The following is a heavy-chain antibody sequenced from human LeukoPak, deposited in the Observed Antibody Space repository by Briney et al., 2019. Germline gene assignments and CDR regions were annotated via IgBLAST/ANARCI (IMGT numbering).Heavy chain of an antibody. CDR2: ISGSGGST. CDR1: GGSISSYY. Sequence: ETLSLTCTVSGGSISSYYWSWVRQAPGKGLEWVSAISGSGGSTYYADSVKGRFTISRDNSKNTLYLQMNSLRAEDTAVYYCAQSREMWEWGQGTLVTVSS. J-gene: IGHJ4*02. D-gene: IGHD1-26*01. V-gene: IGHV3-23*01. CDR3: AQSREMWE.